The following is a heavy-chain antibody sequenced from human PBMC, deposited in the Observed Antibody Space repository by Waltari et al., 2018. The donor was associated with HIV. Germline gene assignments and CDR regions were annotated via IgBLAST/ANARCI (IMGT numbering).Heavy chain of an antibody. Sequence: VQLAESGGGMVRPGGFLGRSCAASGLTFTNSTMYWVRKDRGREGVWVTYISASGSKMYDGSSVKVRFTVSRDTSKNGLPVRIDGLRVAYTATYYYVRGTAAWSAGGLPVAQPGPWDQGTLVSVSS. V-gene: IGHV3-11*01. D-gene: IGHD3-10*01. CDR1: GLTFTNST. J-gene: IGHJ4*02. CDR3: VRGTAAWSAGGLPVAQPGP. CDR2: ISASGSKM.